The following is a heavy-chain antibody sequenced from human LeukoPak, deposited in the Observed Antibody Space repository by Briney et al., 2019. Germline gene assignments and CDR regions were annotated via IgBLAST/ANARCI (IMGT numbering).Heavy chain of an antibody. CDR1: GYSISSGYY. D-gene: IGHD2-2*01. V-gene: IGHV4-38-2*02. CDR2: ISHSGST. Sequence: SSETLSLTCTVSGYSISSGYYWGWIRQPPGQGLEWIATISHSGSTYYNPSLKSQVTISVDTSKNQFSLKLSSVTAADTAVYYCARTTEGYCSSTSCYGFSYSYYMDVWGKGTTVTISS. CDR3: ARTTEGYCSSTSCYGFSYSYYMDV. J-gene: IGHJ6*03.